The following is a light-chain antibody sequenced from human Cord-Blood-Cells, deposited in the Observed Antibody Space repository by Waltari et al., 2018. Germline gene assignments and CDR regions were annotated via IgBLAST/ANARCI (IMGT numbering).Light chain of an antibody. CDR1: QSISSW. J-gene: IGKJ1*01. V-gene: IGKV1-5*01. CDR3: QQYNRYWT. CDR2: DAS. Sequence: DIQMTQSPSTLSASVGDRVTITCRASQSISSWLAWYQQKPGKAPKLLIYDASSLESEVPSRFSGSGSGTEFTLTISSLQPDDFATYYGQQYNRYWTFGQGTKVEIK.